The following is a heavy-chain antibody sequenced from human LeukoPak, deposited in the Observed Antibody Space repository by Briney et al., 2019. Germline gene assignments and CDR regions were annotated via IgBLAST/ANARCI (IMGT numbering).Heavy chain of an antibody. CDR1: GYTLTELS. J-gene: IGHJ4*02. D-gene: IGHD3-22*01. V-gene: IGHV1-24*01. Sequence: GASVKVSCKVSGYTLTELSMHWVRQAPGKGLEWMGGFDPEDGETIYAQKFQGRVTMTEDTSTDTAYMELSSLGSEDTAVYYCATGAPIYSSGYYPFDYWGQGTLVTVSS. CDR2: FDPEDGET. CDR3: ATGAPIYSSGYYPFDY.